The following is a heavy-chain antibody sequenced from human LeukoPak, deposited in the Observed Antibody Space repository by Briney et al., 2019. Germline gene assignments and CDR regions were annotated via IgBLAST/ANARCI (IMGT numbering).Heavy chain of an antibody. CDR2: IYSGGST. CDR1: GFTVSSNY. Sequence: GGSLRLSCAASGFTVSSNYMSWVRQAPGKGLEWVSVIYSGGSTYYADSVKGRFTISRDNSKNTLYLQMNSLRAEDTAVYYCARIDGYSNAGGAFDIWGQGTMVTVSS. CDR3: ARIDGYSNAGGAFDI. D-gene: IGHD5-24*01. J-gene: IGHJ3*02. V-gene: IGHV3-53*01.